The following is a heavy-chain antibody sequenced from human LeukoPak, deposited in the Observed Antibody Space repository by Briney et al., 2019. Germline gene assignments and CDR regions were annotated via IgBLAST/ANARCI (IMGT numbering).Heavy chain of an antibody. V-gene: IGHV4-4*02. D-gene: IGHD6-13*01. J-gene: IGHJ4*02. CDR2: IYHSGST. CDR3: ARDKQDTTAAGSLDY. Sequence: SETLSLTCAVSGSSISSSNWWSWVRQPPGKGLEWTGEIYHSGSTNYNPSLKSRVTISVDKSKNQFSLKLSSVTAADTAVYYCARDKQDTTAAGSLDYWGQGTLVTVSS. CDR1: GSSISSSNW.